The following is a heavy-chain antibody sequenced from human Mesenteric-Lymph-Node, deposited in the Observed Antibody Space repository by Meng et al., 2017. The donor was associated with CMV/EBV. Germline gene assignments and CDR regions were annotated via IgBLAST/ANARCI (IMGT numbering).Heavy chain of an antibody. V-gene: IGHV4-39*07. CDR2: IYYSGST. Sequence: SETLSLTCTVSGGSISSSSYYWGWIRQPPGKGVEWIGSIYYSGSTYYNPSLKSRVTISVDTSKNQFSLKLSSVTAADTAVYYCARDRGGYYGSGSQYFDYWGQGTLVTVSS. J-gene: IGHJ4*02. CDR3: ARDRGGYYGSGSQYFDY. D-gene: IGHD3-10*01. CDR1: GGSISSSSYY.